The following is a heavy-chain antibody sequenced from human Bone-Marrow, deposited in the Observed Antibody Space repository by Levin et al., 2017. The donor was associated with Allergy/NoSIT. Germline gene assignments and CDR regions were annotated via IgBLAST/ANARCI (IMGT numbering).Heavy chain of an antibody. V-gene: IGHV3-33*01. D-gene: IGHD1-26*01. Sequence: GGSLRLSCAASGFTFSSYGMHWVRQAPGKGLEWVAVIWYDGSNKYYADSVKGRFTISRDNSKNTLYLQMNSLRAEDTAVYYCARDSSEWELRSSYFDYWGQGTLVTVSS. CDR2: IWYDGSNK. J-gene: IGHJ4*02. CDR1: GFTFSSYG. CDR3: ARDSSEWELRSSYFDY.